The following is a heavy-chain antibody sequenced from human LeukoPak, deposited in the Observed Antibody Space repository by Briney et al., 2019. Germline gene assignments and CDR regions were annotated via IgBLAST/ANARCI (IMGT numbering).Heavy chain of an antibody. CDR2: IKQDGGET. D-gene: IGHD5/OR15-5a*01. J-gene: IGHJ5*02. CDR1: GFPFSSYW. V-gene: IGHV3-7*01. Sequence: GGSLRLSCAASGFPFSSYWMAWVRQAPGKGLEWVASIKQDGGETFYVDSVKGRFTISRDNAKNSLYLQMDSLRADDTAVYYCGKGPGYSVYDNLPHHWGQGTLVTVSS. CDR3: GKGPGYSVYDNLPHH.